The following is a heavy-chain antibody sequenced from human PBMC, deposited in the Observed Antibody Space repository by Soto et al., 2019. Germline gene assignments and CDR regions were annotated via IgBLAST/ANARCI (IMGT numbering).Heavy chain of an antibody. J-gene: IGHJ4*02. V-gene: IGHV1-69*08. D-gene: IGHD6-19*01. CDR2: IIPILGIA. CDR1: GGTFSSYT. Sequence: QVQLVQSGAEVKKPGSSVKVSCKASGGTFSSYTISWVRQAPGQGLEWMGRIIPILGIANYAQKFQGRVTITADKSTSTAYMELSSLRSEDTAVSYCAREFLLGSGSFDYWGQGTLVTVSS. CDR3: AREFLLGSGSFDY.